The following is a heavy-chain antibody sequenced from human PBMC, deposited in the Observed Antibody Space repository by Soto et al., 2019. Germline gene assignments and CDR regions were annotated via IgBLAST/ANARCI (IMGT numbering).Heavy chain of an antibody. CDR3: ARDPTFWSGYHP. Sequence: ASVKVSCKASGYTFTSYDINWVRQATGQGLEWMGWMNPNSGNTDYAQKLQGRVTMTTDTSTSTAYMELRSLRSDDTAVYYCARDPTFWSGYHPWGQGTLVTVSS. CDR2: MNPNSGNT. CDR1: GYTFTSYD. D-gene: IGHD3-3*01. V-gene: IGHV1-8*01. J-gene: IGHJ5*02.